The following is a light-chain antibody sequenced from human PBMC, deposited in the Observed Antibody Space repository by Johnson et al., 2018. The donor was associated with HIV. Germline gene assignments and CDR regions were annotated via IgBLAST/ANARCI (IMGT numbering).Light chain of an antibody. CDR3: GTWDSNLGGGLYV. Sequence: QAVLTQPPSVSAAPGQKVTISCSGSSSNIGNNYVSWYQQLPGTAPKLLIYDNNKRPSGIPDRFSGSKSGTSATLGITGLQTGDEADYYCGTWDSNLGGGLYVFGSGTRFTVL. J-gene: IGLJ1*01. CDR2: DNN. V-gene: IGLV1-51*01. CDR1: SSNIGNNY.